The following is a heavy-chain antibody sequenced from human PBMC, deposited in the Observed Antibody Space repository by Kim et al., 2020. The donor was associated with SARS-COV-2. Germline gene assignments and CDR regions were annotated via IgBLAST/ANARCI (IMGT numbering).Heavy chain of an antibody. CDR3: ARGGQSSGRAGTFDV. J-gene: IGHJ3*01. D-gene: IGHD1-1*01. V-gene: IGHV3-21*06. Sequence: GSGKGRFNISRDNPNNKMFLQLDSLRTEDTAVYYCARGGQSSGRAGTFDVWGQGTLVTVSS.